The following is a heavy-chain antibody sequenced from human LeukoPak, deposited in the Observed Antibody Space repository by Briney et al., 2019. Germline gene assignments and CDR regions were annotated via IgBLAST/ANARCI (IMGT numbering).Heavy chain of an antibody. J-gene: IGHJ3*02. CDR3: ARDRANYADYRHAFDI. Sequence: PSETLSLTCAVYGGSFSGYYWSWIRQPPGKGLEWIGEINHSGSTNYNPSLKSRVTISVDTSKNQFSLKLSSVTAADTALYYCARDRANYADYRHAFDIWGQGTMVTVSS. CDR2: INHSGST. CDR1: GGSFSGYY. D-gene: IGHD4-17*01. V-gene: IGHV4-34*01.